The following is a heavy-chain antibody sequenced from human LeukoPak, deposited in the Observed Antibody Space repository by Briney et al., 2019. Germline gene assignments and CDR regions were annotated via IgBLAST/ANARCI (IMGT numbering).Heavy chain of an antibody. CDR1: GFTFSSYA. J-gene: IGHJ5*02. V-gene: IGHV3-7*01. Sequence: GGSLRLSRAASGFTFSSYAMSWVRQAPGKGLEWVANIKQDGSEKYYVDAVKGRFTISRDNAKNSLYLQMNSLRVEDTAVYYCARIDYGDYIDGWFDPWGQGTLVTVSS. D-gene: IGHD4-17*01. CDR2: IKQDGSEK. CDR3: ARIDYGDYIDGWFDP.